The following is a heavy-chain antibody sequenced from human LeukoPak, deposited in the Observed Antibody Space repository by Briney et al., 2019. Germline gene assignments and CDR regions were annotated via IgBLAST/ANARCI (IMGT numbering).Heavy chain of an antibody. Sequence: GESLKISCKGSGYSFTSYWIGWVRQMPGKGLEWMGIICPGDSDTRYSPSFQGQVTISADKSISTAYLQWSSLKTSDTAMYYCARVPDILTGYYPFDYWGQGTLVTVCS. CDR1: GYSFTSYW. V-gene: IGHV5-51*01. CDR3: ARVPDILTGYYPFDY. D-gene: IGHD3-9*01. CDR2: ICPGDSDT. J-gene: IGHJ4*02.